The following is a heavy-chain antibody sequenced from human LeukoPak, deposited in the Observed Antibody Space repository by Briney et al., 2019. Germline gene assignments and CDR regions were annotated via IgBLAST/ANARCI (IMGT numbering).Heavy chain of an antibody. Sequence: GGSLRVSCAASGFTFSNYWMHWVRQAPGKGLVWVSRINSDGSSTSYADSVKGRFTISRDNAKNTLYLQMNSLRAEGTAVYYCTSSSPSRRLDYWGQGTLVTVSS. CDR3: TSSSPSRRLDY. CDR1: GFTFSNYW. V-gene: IGHV3-74*01. CDR2: INSDGSST. J-gene: IGHJ4*02. D-gene: IGHD1-14*01.